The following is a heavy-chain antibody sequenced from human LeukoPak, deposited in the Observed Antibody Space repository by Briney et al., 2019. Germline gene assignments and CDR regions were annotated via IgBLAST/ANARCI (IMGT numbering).Heavy chain of an antibody. CDR2: ISGSGGST. Sequence: HTGGSLRLSCAASGFTFSSYAMSWVRQAPGKGLEWVSAISGSGGSTYYADSVKGRFTISRDNSKKTLFLQMNSLRAEDTAVYYCAKDRVAVAGSFSDYWGQGTLVTVSS. D-gene: IGHD6-19*01. V-gene: IGHV3-23*01. J-gene: IGHJ4*02. CDR1: GFTFSSYA. CDR3: AKDRVAVAGSFSDY.